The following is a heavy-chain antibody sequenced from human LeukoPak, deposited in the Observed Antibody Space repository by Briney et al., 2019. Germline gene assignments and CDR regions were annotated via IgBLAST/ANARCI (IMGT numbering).Heavy chain of an antibody. CDR3: ARGDYNYGHYYFDY. J-gene: IGHJ4*02. V-gene: IGHV4-30-2*01. CDR2: IYHSGST. D-gene: IGHD3-10*01. Sequence: SETLSLTCAVSGGSISSGGYSWSWIRQPPGKGLEWIGYIYHSGSTYYNPSLKSRVTISVDRSKNQFSLKLSSVTAADTAVYYCARGDYNYGHYYFDYWGQGTLVTVSS. CDR1: GGSISSGGYS.